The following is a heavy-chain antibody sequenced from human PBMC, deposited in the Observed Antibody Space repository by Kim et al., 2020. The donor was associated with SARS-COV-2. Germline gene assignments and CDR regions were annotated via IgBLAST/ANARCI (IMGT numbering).Heavy chain of an antibody. J-gene: IGHJ6*02. CDR3: ASGYSSSWYFHYYGMDV. D-gene: IGHD6-13*01. Sequence: VKGRFTISRDNAKNSLYLKMNSLRAEDTAVYYCASGYSSSWYFHYYGMDVWGQGTTVTVSS. V-gene: IGHV3-11*03.